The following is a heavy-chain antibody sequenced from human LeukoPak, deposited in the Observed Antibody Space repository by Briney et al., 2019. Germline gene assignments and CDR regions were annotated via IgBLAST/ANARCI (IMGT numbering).Heavy chain of an antibody. Sequence: PGGSLRLSCAASGFTFSSYSMNWVRQAPGKGLVWVSRINSDGSSTSYADSVKGRFTISRDNSKNTLYLQMNSLRAEDTAVYYYARDDRGGLDWLPPNGMDVWGQGTTVTVSS. CDR3: ARDDRGGLDWLPPNGMDV. CDR2: INSDGSST. D-gene: IGHD3-9*01. CDR1: GFTFSSYS. J-gene: IGHJ6*02. V-gene: IGHV3-74*01.